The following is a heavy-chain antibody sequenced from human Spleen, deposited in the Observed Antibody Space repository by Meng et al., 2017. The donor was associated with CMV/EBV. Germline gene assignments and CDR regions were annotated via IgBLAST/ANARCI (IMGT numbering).Heavy chain of an antibody. CDR1: GFTFSSYW. CDR2: IKQDGSEK. D-gene: IGHD3-16*01. V-gene: IGHV3-7*01. J-gene: IGHJ6*02. Sequence: GESLKISCAASGFTFSSYWMTWVRQAPGKGLEWAANIKQDGSEKYHVDSVKGRFTISRDNAKKSLYLQMNSLRGEDTAVYYCARDSLRLDVWGQGTTVTVSS. CDR3: ARDSLRLDV.